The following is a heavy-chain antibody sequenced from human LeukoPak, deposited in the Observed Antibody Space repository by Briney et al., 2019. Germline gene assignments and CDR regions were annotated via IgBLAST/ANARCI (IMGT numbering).Heavy chain of an antibody. CDR1: GGSVSSGSYY. CDR2: IYYSGST. CDR3: ARSPSLYYYDSSGYLGY. J-gene: IGHJ4*02. Sequence: SETLSLTCTVSGGSVSSGSYYWSWIRQPPGKGLEWIGYIYYSGSTNYNPSLKSRVTISVDTSKNQFSLKLSSVTAADTAVYYCARSPSLYYYDSSGYLGYWGQGTLVTVSS. V-gene: IGHV4-61*01. D-gene: IGHD3-22*01.